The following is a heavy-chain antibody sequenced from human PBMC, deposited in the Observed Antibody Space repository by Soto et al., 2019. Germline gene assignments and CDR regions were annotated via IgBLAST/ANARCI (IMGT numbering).Heavy chain of an antibody. CDR2: IFYDGYT. V-gene: IGHV4-39*01. CDR1: GDSISGSPYF. Sequence: QLQLQESGPGLVMPSETLSLTCTVSGDSISGSPYFWGWIRKPPGKRLEWIGSIFYDGYTVYSPSLQSRVTISVDTSKNQFSLRLTSVAAADTAIYFCARLQAAVPHYWGQGTLVTVSS. CDR3: ARLQAAVPHY. J-gene: IGHJ4*02. D-gene: IGHD6-13*01.